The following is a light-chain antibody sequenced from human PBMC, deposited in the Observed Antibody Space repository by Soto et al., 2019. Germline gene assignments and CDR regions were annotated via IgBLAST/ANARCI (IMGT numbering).Light chain of an antibody. J-gene: IGLJ1*01. CDR3: RSFTGPTTLDV. Sequence: QSVLTQPASVSGSPGQSVTISCTGTSSDVGAYKYVSWYQKHPGKAPKLMIYGVSNRPSGISNRFSGSKSGNTAFLTISGLQPEDEDEYYCRSFTGPTTLDVFGTGTKLTVL. CDR2: GVS. V-gene: IGLV2-14*03. CDR1: SSDVGAYKY.